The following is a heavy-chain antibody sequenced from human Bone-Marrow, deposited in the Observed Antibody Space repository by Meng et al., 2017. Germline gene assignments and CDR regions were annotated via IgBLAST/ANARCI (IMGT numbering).Heavy chain of an antibody. CDR3: ARVHGDSSDGSEGDYFDY. CDR2: IKEDGSEK. CDR1: GFSFSRYW. Sequence: GESLKISCAASGFSFSRYWMSWVRQAPGKGLEWVANIKEDGSEKYYVDFVKGRFTVSRDNGKSSLYLQMNSLRAEDTAVYYCARVHGDSSDGSEGDYFDYWGQGTLVTVSS. J-gene: IGHJ4*02. D-gene: IGHD6-19*01. V-gene: IGHV3-7*01.